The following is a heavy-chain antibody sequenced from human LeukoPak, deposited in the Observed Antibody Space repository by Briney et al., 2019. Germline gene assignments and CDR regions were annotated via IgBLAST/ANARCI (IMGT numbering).Heavy chain of an antibody. CDR3: ARDSHPAWSGYYPPVRSRQSDY. V-gene: IGHV3-23*01. D-gene: IGHD3-3*01. CDR1: GFTFRSYA. CDR2: ISGSDGNT. Sequence: PGGSLRLSCAASGFTFRSYAMNWVRQAPGEGLEWVSAISGSDGNTYYADSVKGRFTISRDDSKNTLYLQMNSLRAEDTAVYYCARDSHPAWSGYYPPVRSRQSDYWGQGTLVTVSS. J-gene: IGHJ4*02.